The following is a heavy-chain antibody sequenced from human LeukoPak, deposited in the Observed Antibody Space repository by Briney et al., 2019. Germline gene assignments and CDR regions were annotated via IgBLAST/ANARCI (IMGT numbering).Heavy chain of an antibody. D-gene: IGHD1-14*01. CDR3: ASTPTVYYYYMDV. CDR2: IYHSGNT. Sequence: SETLSLTCAVSGYSISSGYYWGWIRPPPQKGLEWIGSIYHSGNTYYNPSLKSRVTISVDTSKNQFSLKLSSVTAADTAMYYCASTPTVYYYYMDVWGKGTTVTVSS. CDR1: GYSISSGYY. J-gene: IGHJ6*03. V-gene: IGHV4-38-2*01.